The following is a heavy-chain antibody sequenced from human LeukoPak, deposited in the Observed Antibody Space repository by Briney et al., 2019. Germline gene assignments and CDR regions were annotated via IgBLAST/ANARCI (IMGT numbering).Heavy chain of an antibody. CDR2: IYPGDSDT. CDR1: GYIFTNYW. Sequence: GESLKISRKGSGYIFTNYWIGWVRQMPGKGLEWMGNIYPGDSDTRYSPSFQGQVTISADNSFSTAYLHWSTLKASDTAMYYCARTRPNYGSGSYYSEMFDYWGQGTLVTVSS. CDR3: ARTRPNYGSGSYYSEMFDY. J-gene: IGHJ4*02. V-gene: IGHV5-51*01. D-gene: IGHD3-10*01.